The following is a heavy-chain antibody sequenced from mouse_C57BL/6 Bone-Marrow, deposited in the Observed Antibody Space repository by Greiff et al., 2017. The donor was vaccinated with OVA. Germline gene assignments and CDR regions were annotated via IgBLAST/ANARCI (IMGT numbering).Heavy chain of an antibody. V-gene: IGHV1-63*01. J-gene: IGHJ2*01. CDR2: VYPGGGYT. Sequence: VQGVESGAELVRPGTSVKMSCKASGYTFTNYWIGWAKQRPGHGLEWIGDVYPGGGYTNYNEKFKGKATLTADKSSSTAYMQFSSLTSEDSAIYYCARHGSSQYYFDYWGQGTTLTVSS. D-gene: IGHD1-1*01. CDR3: ARHGSSQYYFDY. CDR1: GYTFTNYW.